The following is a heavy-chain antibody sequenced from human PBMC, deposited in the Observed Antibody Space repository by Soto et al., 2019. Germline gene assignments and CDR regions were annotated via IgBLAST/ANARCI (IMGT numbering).Heavy chain of an antibody. J-gene: IGHJ4*02. CDR2: IYYSGST. V-gene: IGHV4-30-4*01. Sequence: SETLSLTCTVSGGSISNYYWSWIRQPPGKGLEWIGSIYYSGSTYYNSSLKSRVTISVDTSKNQFSLKLNSVTAADTAAYYCARRHSSPYFDYWGQGTLVTVS. CDR1: GGSISNYY. D-gene: IGHD6-13*01. CDR3: ARRHSSPYFDY.